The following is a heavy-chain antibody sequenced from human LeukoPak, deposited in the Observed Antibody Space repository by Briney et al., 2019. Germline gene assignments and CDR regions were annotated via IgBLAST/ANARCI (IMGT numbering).Heavy chain of an antibody. CDR3: ARMYSSGWYENWFDP. CDR1: GFTFSDYY. J-gene: IGHJ5*02. Sequence: PGGSLRLSCAASGFTFSDYYMSWIRQAPGKGLEWVSYISSSGSTIYYADSVKGRFTISRDNAKNSLYLQMNSLRAEDTAVYYCARMYSSGWYENWFDPWGPGTLVTVSS. V-gene: IGHV3-11*01. D-gene: IGHD6-19*01. CDR2: ISSSGSTI.